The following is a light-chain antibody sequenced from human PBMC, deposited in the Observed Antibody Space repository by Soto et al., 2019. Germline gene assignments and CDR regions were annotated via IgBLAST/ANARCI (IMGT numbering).Light chain of an antibody. V-gene: IGLV2-14*03. Sequence: QSALTQPASVSGSPGQSITISCTGTNSDIGTYHYVAWYQQHPGKAPQLLIYDVANRPSGLSNRFSGSKSGNTASLTISGLQAEDEADYYCSSYTSSSLVVFGGGTKLTVL. CDR3: SSYTSSSLVV. CDR2: DVA. J-gene: IGLJ2*01. CDR1: NSDIGTYHY.